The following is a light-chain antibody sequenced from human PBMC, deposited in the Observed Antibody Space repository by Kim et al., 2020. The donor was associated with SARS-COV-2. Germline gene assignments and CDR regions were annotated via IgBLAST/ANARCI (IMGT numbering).Light chain of an antibody. CDR2: RNN. CDR1: SSNIGSNY. V-gene: IGLV1-47*01. CDR3: AAWDDSLSGVV. Sequence: GQRVTISCSGSSSNIGSNYVYWYQQLPGTAPKLLIYRNNQRPSGVPDRFSGSKSGTSASLAISGLRCEDEADYYCAAWDDSLSGVVFGGGTQLTVL. J-gene: IGLJ2*01.